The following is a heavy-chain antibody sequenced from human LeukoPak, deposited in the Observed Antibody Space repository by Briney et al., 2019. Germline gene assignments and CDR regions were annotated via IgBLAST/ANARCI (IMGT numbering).Heavy chain of an antibody. CDR2: IYYSGST. J-gene: IGHJ3*02. V-gene: IGHV4-30-4*01. CDR3: ARASDLNAFDI. Sequence: SETLSLTCTVSGGSISSGDYYWSWIRQPTGKGLEWIGYIYYSGSTYYNPSLKSRVTISVDTSKNQFSLKLSSVTAADTAVYYCARASDLNAFDIWGQGTMLTVSS. CDR1: GGSISSGDYY.